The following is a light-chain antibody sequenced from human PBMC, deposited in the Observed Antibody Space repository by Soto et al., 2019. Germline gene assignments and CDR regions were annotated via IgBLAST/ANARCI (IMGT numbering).Light chain of an antibody. CDR1: KLGDKY. J-gene: IGLJ2*01. CDR2: QDS. V-gene: IGLV3-1*01. Sequence: SYELTQPPSVSLSPGQTASITCSGDKLGDKYACWYQQKPGQSPVLVIYQDSKRPSGIPERFSGSNSGNTATLTISGTQAMDEADYYCQAWDSSSHVVFGRGTKVTVL. CDR3: QAWDSSSHVV.